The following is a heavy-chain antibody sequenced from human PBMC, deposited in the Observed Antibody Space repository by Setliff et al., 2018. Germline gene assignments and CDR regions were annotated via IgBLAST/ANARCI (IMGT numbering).Heavy chain of an antibody. Sequence: GESLRLSCAASGFAFTSSTMNWVRQSPGKSLEWVSSISGRSDCINYLDSVKGRFTVSRDNAYNSLSLQMSSLTAEDTGVYYCVRGLHYLPVGDSWGQGTLVTVSS. D-gene: IGHD2-21*02. CDR2: ISGRSDCI. J-gene: IGHJ4*02. CDR1: GFAFTSST. CDR3: VRGLHYLPVGDS. V-gene: IGHV3-21*01.